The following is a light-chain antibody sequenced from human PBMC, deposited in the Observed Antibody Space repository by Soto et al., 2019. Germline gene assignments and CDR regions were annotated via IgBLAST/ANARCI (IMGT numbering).Light chain of an antibody. V-gene: IGKV3-20*01. CDR3: QQYGSSQWT. Sequence: EIVLTQSPATLSLSPCERATLSCRASQSVSSSYLAWYQQKPGQAPRLLIYGASSRATGIPDRFSGSGSGTDLTLTISTLEPEDFAVYYCQQYGSSQWTFGQGAKVDIK. J-gene: IGKJ1*01. CDR1: QSVSSSY. CDR2: GAS.